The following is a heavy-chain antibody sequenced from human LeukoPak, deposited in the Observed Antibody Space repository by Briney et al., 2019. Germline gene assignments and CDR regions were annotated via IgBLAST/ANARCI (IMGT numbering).Heavy chain of an antibody. V-gene: IGHV4-38-2*02. Sequence: SETLSLTCTVSGYSISSGYYWGWIRQPPGKGLEWIGSIYHSGSTYYNPSLKSRVTISVDTSKTHFSLKLTSVAAADTAVYYCARAGPYDSSGYWGQGTLVTVSS. J-gene: IGHJ4*02. D-gene: IGHD3-22*01. CDR1: GYSISSGYY. CDR3: ARAGPYDSSGY. CDR2: IYHSGST.